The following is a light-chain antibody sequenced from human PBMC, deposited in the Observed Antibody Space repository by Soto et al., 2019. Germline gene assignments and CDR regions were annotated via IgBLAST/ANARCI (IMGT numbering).Light chain of an antibody. CDR1: QSINVN. V-gene: IGKV3-15*01. J-gene: IGKJ1*01. Sequence: EIVMTQSPATLSVSPGERATLSCWASQSINVNLAWYQQKPGQAPRLLVYGASTRATGIPARFSGSGSGTEFTLTISGLQSEDFAVHYCQQYHNWPPWTFGQGTKVEIK. CDR2: GAS. CDR3: QQYHNWPPWT.